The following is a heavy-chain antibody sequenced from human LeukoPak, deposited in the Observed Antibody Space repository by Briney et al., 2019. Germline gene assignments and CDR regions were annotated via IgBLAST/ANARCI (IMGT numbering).Heavy chain of an antibody. CDR2: ISYDGSNK. J-gene: IGHJ4*02. D-gene: IGHD3-22*01. Sequence: GGSLRLSCAASGFTFSSYGMHWVRQAPGKGLEWVAVISYDGSNKYYADSVKGRFTISRDNSKNTLYLQMNSLRAEDTAVYYCARDRGPYYYDSSGYGGYWGQGTLVTVSS. V-gene: IGHV3-30*03. CDR3: ARDRGPYYYDSSGYGGY. CDR1: GFTFSSYG.